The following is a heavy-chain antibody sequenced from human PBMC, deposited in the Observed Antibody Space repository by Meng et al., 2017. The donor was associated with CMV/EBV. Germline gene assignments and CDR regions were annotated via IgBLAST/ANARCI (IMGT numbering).Heavy chain of an antibody. Sequence: QGQLPESGPRLVKPSQTLSLTCTGSGGSISSGSYYWSWIRQPAGKGLEWIGRIYTSGSTNYNPSLKSRVTISVDTSKNQFPLKLSSVTAADTAVYYCAREAFKVLFFPFDPWGQGTLVTVSS. D-gene: IGHD1-1*01. V-gene: IGHV4-61*02. J-gene: IGHJ5*02. CDR3: AREAFKVLFFPFDP. CDR2: IYTSGST. CDR1: GGSISSGSYY.